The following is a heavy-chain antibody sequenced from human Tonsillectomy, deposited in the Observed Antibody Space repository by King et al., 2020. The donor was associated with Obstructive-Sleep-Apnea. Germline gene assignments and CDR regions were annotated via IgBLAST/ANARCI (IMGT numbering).Heavy chain of an antibody. Sequence: VQLQESGPGLVKPSETLSLTCTVSGGSISNYYWSWIRQPPGKGLEWIGYMYYSGNTNFNPSLKGRVTISADTSKIQFSLRLSSVTAADTAVHYCARHRGVEDYGGYGDYFDYWGQGTLVTVSS. CDR1: GGSISNYY. CDR3: ARHRGVEDYGGYGDYFDY. V-gene: IGHV4-59*08. D-gene: IGHD5-12*01. J-gene: IGHJ4*02. CDR2: MYYSGNT.